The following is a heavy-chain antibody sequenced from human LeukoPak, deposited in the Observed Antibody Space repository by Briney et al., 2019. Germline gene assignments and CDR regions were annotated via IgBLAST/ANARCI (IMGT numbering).Heavy chain of an antibody. CDR1: GYTFTSYD. V-gene: IGHV1-8*01. D-gene: IGHD3-10*01. CDR3: ARGPPGGWSGESSYDY. J-gene: IGHJ4*02. Sequence: ASVKVSCKASGYTFTSYDINWVRQATGQGLEWMGWMNPNSGNTGYAQKFQGRVTMTRNTSISTAYMELSSLRSEDTAVYYCARGPPGGWSGESSYDYWGQGTLVAVSS. CDR2: MNPNSGNT.